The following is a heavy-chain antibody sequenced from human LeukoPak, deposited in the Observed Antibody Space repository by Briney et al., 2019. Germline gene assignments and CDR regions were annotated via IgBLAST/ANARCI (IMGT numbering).Heavy chain of an antibody. CDR2: IYYSGST. CDR3: ARGDFSATYGYYGMDV. D-gene: IGHD3-3*01. V-gene: IGHV4-59*01. CDR1: GGSLSSYY. Sequence: PSETLSLTCTVSGGSLSSYYWSWIRQPPGKGLEWIGYIYYSGSTNYNPSLKSRVTISVDTSKNQFSLKLSSVTAADTAVYYCARGDFSATYGYYGMDVWGQGTTVTVSS. J-gene: IGHJ6*02.